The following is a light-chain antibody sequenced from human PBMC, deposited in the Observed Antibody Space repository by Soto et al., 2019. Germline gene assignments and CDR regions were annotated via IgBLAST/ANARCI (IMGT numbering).Light chain of an antibody. J-gene: IGKJ1*01. V-gene: IGKV3-11*01. CDR2: EAY. Sequence: EIVLTQTPATLSLSPGERATLSCRASQSVGSYLAWYQQKPGQAPRLLIYEAYKRATGIPARFSGSGSGTDFTLTISSLEPEDFAVYYCQQRSNWPRTFGQGTKVEIK. CDR3: QQRSNWPRT. CDR1: QSVGSY.